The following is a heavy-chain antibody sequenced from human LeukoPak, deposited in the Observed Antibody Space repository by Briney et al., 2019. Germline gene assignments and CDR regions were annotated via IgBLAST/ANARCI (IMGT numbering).Heavy chain of an antibody. CDR2: IRISAYGAST. CDR1: GLPFSDYA. V-gene: IGHV3-49*04. CDR3: ATHRLESHDIQFDY. D-gene: IGHD1-1*01. J-gene: IGHJ4*02. Sequence: PGRSLRLSCTVSGLPFSDYALSWVRQVPGKGLEWVGFIRISAYGASTGYSAPVKDRFTISRDDSKSLAYLQMNTLKTEDTAVYYCATHRLESHDIQFDYWGQGALVIVSS.